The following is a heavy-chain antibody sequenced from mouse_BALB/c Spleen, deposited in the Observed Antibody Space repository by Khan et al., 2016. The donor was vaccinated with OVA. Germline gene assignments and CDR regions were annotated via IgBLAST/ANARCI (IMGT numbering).Heavy chain of an antibody. CDR1: GYSITSDYA. CDR3: ARVYGGDFDY. V-gene: IGHV3-2*02. CDR2: ISYSGNT. Sequence: EVQLQESGPGLVKPSQSLSLTCTVTGYSITSDYAWNWIRQFPGNKLEWMGHISYSGNTKYNPSLKSRISVTRDTSKNQTFLQLNSVTAEDTATYYCARVYGGDFDYWGQGTTLTVSS. D-gene: IGHD2-10*02. J-gene: IGHJ2*01.